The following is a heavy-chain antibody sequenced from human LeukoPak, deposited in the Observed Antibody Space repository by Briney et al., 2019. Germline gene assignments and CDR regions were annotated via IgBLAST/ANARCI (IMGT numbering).Heavy chain of an antibody. V-gene: IGHV4-59*01. D-gene: IGHD3-3*01. CDR3: ARVGIFGVGNPGWFDP. CDR1: GGSISSYY. J-gene: IGHJ5*02. CDR2: IYYSGST. Sequence: SETLSLTCTVSGGSISSYYWSWIRQPPGKGLEWIGYIYYSGSTNYNPSLKSRVTISVDTSKNQFSLKLSSVTAADTAVYYCARVGIFGVGNPGWFDPWGQGTLVTVSS.